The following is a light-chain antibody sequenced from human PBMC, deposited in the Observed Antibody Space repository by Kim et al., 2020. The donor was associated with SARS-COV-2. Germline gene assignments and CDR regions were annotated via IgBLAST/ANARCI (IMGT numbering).Light chain of an antibody. CDR2: GAA. V-gene: IGKV3-15*01. CDR3: QQSIT. Sequence: ATLSVSPGESVTLSCRASQSLSRSLAWYQQKPDQAPRLLIYGAASRPADVPGRFRGSGSGTQFTLTISSLQSEDFAVYYCQQSITFGGGTKVDIK. CDR1: QSLSRS. J-gene: IGKJ4*01.